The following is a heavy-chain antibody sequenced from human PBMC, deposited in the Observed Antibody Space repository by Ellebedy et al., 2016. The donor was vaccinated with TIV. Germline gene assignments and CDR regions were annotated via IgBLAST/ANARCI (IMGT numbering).Heavy chain of an antibody. CDR3: ARDGITMIVVVNHFDY. D-gene: IGHD3-22*01. V-gene: IGHV3-7*05. CDR1: GFSFSRYW. CDR2: MKYDEFES. Sequence: PGGSLRLSCAASGFSFSRYWTGWIRQPPGKGLEWVAHMKYDEFESYYANSVKGRFTISRDNAKNSLYLQMNSLRAEDTAVYYCARDGITMIVVVNHFDYWGQGTLVTVSS. J-gene: IGHJ4*02.